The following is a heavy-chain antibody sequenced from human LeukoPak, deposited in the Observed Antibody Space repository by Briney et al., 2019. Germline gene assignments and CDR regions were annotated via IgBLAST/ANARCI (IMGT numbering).Heavy chain of an antibody. V-gene: IGHV4-61*05. Sequence: PSETLSLTCTVSGGSISSSSYYWGWIRQPPGKGLEWIGRIYTSGSTNYNPSLKSRVTMSVDTSKNQFSLKLTSVTAADTALYFCARGMSAAYDYNWFDSWGQGTLVTVSP. D-gene: IGHD5-12*01. CDR2: IYTSGST. J-gene: IGHJ5*01. CDR1: GGSISSSSYY. CDR3: ARGMSAAYDYNWFDS.